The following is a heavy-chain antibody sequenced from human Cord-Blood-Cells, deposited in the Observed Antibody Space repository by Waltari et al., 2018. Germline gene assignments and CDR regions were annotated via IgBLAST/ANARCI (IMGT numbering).Heavy chain of an antibody. J-gene: IGHJ4*02. V-gene: IGHV4-39*01. CDR2: IYYSGST. CDR3: ARLLRGYSYGYYFDY. Sequence: QEWIGSIYYSGSTYYNPSLKSRVTISVDTSKNQFSLKLSSVTAADTAVYYCARLLRGYSYGYYFDYWGQGTLVTVSS. D-gene: IGHD5-18*01.